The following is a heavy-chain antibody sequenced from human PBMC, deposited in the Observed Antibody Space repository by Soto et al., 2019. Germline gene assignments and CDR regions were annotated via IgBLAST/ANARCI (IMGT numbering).Heavy chain of an antibody. CDR1: GYTFTTSG. CDR3: ARAGEITYYYYGIDV. CDR2: VSGYNGNT. Sequence: QVQLVQSGGEVKKPGASVKVSCKASGYTFTTSGVSWVRQAPGQGLEWMGWVSGYNGNTKYEEKLHDRVTMTTDTSTSTAYMELRSLTTDDTAVYYCARAGEITYYYYGIDVWGQGTTVIVSS. J-gene: IGHJ6*02. D-gene: IGHD3-10*01. V-gene: IGHV1-18*01.